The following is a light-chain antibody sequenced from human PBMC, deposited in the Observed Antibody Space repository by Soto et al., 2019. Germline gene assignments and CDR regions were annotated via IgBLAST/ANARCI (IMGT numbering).Light chain of an antibody. CDR1: TRVVGGYNY. Sequence: QSALTQPRSVSGSPGQSVTISSTGTTRVVGGYNYVSWYQQHPGKAPKLMIYDVSKRPSGVPDRFSGSKSGNTASLTISGLQAEDEADYYCCSYAGSYTQVFGTGTKLTVL. CDR3: CSYAGSYTQV. CDR2: DVS. V-gene: IGLV2-11*01. J-gene: IGLJ1*01.